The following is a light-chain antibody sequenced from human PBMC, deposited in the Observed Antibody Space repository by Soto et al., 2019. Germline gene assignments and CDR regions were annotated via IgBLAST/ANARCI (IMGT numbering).Light chain of an antibody. CDR3: QEHPRWSLT. J-gene: IGKJ4*01. CDR1: KRVVDN. V-gene: IGKV3-11*01. CDR2: KAS. Sequence: EIVLTQSPATLSLSPGERATLSCRASKRVVDNLAWYQQKPGQAPALLIYKASTRSTGIPAPFSRSGSATDFTLNISGLEPEDFAVYYWQEHPRWSLTVGRGTKV.